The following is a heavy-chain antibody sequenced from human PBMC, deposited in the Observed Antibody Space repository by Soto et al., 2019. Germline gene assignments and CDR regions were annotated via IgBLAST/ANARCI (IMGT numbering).Heavy chain of an antibody. J-gene: IGHJ3*02. Sequence: PSETLSLTCAVSGGRFSDYYWNWIRQPPGKGLEWIGYIYYSGSTNYNPSLKSRVTISVDTSKNQFSLKLSSVTAADTAVYYCARVWGGAFDIWGQGTMVTVSS. CDR2: IYYSGST. V-gene: IGHV4-59*01. CDR1: GGRFSDYY. D-gene: IGHD3-10*01. CDR3: ARVWGGAFDI.